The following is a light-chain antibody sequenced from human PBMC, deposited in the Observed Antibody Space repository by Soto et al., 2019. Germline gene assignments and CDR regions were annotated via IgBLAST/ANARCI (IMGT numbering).Light chain of an antibody. Sequence: QSALTQPASVSGSPGQSVTISCTGPRSDIGDSNFISWYQHSPGKAPRLLIYQVNNRPSGLSGRFSGSNAGNTASLTISGLLDDDEADYFCASFRSGTILVFGSGSKVTVL. CDR1: RSDIGDSNF. J-gene: IGLJ1*01. CDR3: ASFRSGTILV. V-gene: IGLV2-14*01. CDR2: QVN.